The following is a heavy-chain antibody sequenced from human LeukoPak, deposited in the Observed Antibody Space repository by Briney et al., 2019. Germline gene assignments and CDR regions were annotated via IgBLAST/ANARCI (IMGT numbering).Heavy chain of an antibody. CDR2: ISNRGNNI. CDR3: GRYGLGYYYMDV. CDR1: GFTFSSYE. V-gene: IGHV3-48*03. Sequence: PGGSLRLSCAASGFTFSSYEMNWVRQAPGKGLEWVSYISNRGNNIYYADSVKGRFTISRDNAKNSLYLQMNSLRAEDTAVYYCGRYGLGYYYMDVWGKGTTVTVSS. D-gene: IGHD6-19*01. J-gene: IGHJ6*03.